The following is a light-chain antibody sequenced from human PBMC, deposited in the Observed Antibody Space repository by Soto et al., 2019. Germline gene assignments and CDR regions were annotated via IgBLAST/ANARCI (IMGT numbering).Light chain of an antibody. CDR2: WNT. J-gene: IGLJ3*02. Sequence: QSVLTQSPSASGTPGQRVTIPCSGSSSNIGSTSVSWFQQFPGTAPKLLIYWNTQRPSGVPDRFSGSKSGTSASLAISGLRSEDEADYYCAAWDDSLIAWVFGGGTKLTVL. CDR3: AAWDDSLIAWV. CDR1: SSNIGSTS. V-gene: IGLV1-47*01.